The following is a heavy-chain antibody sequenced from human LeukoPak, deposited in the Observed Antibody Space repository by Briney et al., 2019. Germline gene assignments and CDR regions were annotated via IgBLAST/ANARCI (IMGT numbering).Heavy chain of an antibody. V-gene: IGHV1-2*02. Sequence: ASVKVSCKASGYTFTGYYMHWVRQAPGQGLEWMGWINPNSGGTNYAQKFQGRVTMSRDTSISTAYMELSRLRSDDTAVYYCARRRISSDTFDIWGQGTLVTVSS. CDR1: GYTFTGYY. CDR3: ARRRISSDTFDI. J-gene: IGHJ3*02. CDR2: INPNSGGT.